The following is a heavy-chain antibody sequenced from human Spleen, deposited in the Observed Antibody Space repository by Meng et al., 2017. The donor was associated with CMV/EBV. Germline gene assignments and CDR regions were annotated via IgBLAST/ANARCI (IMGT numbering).Heavy chain of an antibody. V-gene: IGHV3-30*02. CDR2: IRYDGSNK. Sequence: GESLKISCAASGASVTDHYMSWVRQAPGKGLDWVAFIRYDGSNKYYADSVKGRFTISRDNSKNTLYLQMNSLRAEDTAVYYCAKDPNPRPYYDSSGYWLRYYGMDVWGQGTTVTVSS. D-gene: IGHD3-22*01. CDR1: GASVTDHY. CDR3: AKDPNPRPYYDSSGYWLRYYGMDV. J-gene: IGHJ6*02.